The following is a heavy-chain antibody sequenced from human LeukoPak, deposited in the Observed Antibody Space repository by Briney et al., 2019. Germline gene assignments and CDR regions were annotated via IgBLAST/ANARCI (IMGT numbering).Heavy chain of an antibody. Sequence: SETLSLTCTVSGDSISSSRHSWGWIRQPPGKGPEWIGSISYSGSTYYNPSLKTRVTMSVDTSENQFSLKLSSVTAADSTVYYCVRIYCTSTSCYGDSYYGMDVWGQGTTVTVSS. CDR3: VRIYCTSTSCYGDSYYGMDV. CDR1: GDSISSSRHS. J-gene: IGHJ6*02. D-gene: IGHD2-2*01. V-gene: IGHV4-39*01. CDR2: ISYSGST.